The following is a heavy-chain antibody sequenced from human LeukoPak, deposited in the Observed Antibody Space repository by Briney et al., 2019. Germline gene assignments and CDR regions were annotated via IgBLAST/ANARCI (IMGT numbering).Heavy chain of an antibody. CDR2: IYYSGST. J-gene: IGHJ6*03. CDR3: ASAVGATNYYYYYMDV. D-gene: IGHD1-26*01. Sequence: SETLSLTCTVSGGSISSYYWSWIRQPPGKGLEWIGYIYYSGSTNYNPSLKSRVTISVDTSKNQFSLKLSSVTAADTAVYYCASAVGATNYYYYYMDVWGKGTTVTVSS. CDR1: GGSISSYY. V-gene: IGHV4-59*01.